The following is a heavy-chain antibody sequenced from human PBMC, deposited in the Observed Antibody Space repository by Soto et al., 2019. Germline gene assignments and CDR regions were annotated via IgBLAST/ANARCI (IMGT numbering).Heavy chain of an antibody. J-gene: IGHJ6*02. Sequence: EVQLVESGGGLVQPGGSLRLSCAASGFTFSSYWMHWVRQAPGKGLVWVSRINSDGSSTSYADSVQGRFTISRDHAKNTLYLQMNSLRAEDTAVYYCARGTTDTAMALAPEFYYYGMDVWGQGTTVTVSS. CDR2: INSDGSST. D-gene: IGHD5-18*01. V-gene: IGHV3-74*01. CDR1: GFTFSSYW. CDR3: ARGTTDTAMALAPEFYYYGMDV.